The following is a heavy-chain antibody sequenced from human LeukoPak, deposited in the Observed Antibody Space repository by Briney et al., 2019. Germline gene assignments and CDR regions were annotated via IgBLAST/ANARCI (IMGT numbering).Heavy chain of an antibody. CDR2: ISSSGSYI. V-gene: IGHV3-21*01. D-gene: IGHD6-6*01. CDR1: GFTFSSYS. CDR3: ARSSRLTFDY. Sequence: GGSLRLSCAAAGFTFSSYSMNWVRQAPGKGLEWVSSISSSGSYINYADSVKGRFTISRDNAKNSLYLQMNSLRAEDTAVYFCARSSRLTFDYWGQGTLVTVSS. J-gene: IGHJ4*02.